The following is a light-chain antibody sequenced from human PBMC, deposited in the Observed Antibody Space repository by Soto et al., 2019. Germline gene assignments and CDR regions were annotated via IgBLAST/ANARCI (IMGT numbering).Light chain of an antibody. J-gene: IGKJ1*01. CDR2: AAS. Sequence: EIQVTQSPSSLSASVGDRITITCLASQSISNYLNWYQQKPGKAPKLLIYAASSLQSGVPSRFSGSGSGTDFTLTISSLQPEDFATYSCQQSYSMPRTFGQGTKVDIK. V-gene: IGKV1-39*01. CDR1: QSISNY. CDR3: QQSYSMPRT.